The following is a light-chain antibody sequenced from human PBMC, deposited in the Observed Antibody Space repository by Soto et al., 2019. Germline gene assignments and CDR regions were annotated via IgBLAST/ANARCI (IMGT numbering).Light chain of an antibody. CDR2: DAS. J-gene: IGKJ2*01. CDR3: QQYNSYSYT. V-gene: IGKV1-5*01. Sequence: DIEMTQSPSTLSASVEDRVTITCRASQSISSWLAWYQQKPGKAPKLLIYDASSLESGVPSRFSGSGSGTEFTLTISSLQPDDFATYYYQQYNSYSYTFGQGTKLEIK. CDR1: QSISSW.